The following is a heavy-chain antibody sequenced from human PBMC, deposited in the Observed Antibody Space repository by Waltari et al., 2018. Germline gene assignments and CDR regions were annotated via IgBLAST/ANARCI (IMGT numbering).Heavy chain of an antibody. CDR2: ISYDGSNK. J-gene: IGHJ4*02. Sequence: QVQLVESGGGVVQPGRSLRLSCAASGFTFSSYAMHWVRQAPGKGLEWVAVISYDGSNKYYADSVKGRFTISRDNSKNTLYLQMNSLRAEDTAVYYCARDMVRGVISPPLDYWGQGTLVTVSS. CDR1: GFTFSSYA. D-gene: IGHD3-10*01. CDR3: ARDMVRGVISPPLDY. V-gene: IGHV3-30*01.